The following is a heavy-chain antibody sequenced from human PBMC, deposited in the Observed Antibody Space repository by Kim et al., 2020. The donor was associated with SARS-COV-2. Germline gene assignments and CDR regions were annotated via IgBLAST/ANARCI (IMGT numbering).Heavy chain of an antibody. CDR1: GGSFSGYY. Sequence: SETLSLTCAVYGGSFSGYYWSWIRQPPGKGLEWIGEINHSGSTNYNPSLKSRVTISVDTSKNQFSLKLSSVTAADTAVYYCARLSTSRYCSSNSCDPIRAVDSWGQGTLVTVSS. D-gene: IGHD2-2*01. CDR3: ARLSTSRYCSSNSCDPIRAVDS. J-gene: IGHJ4*02. V-gene: IGHV4-34*01. CDR2: INHSGST.